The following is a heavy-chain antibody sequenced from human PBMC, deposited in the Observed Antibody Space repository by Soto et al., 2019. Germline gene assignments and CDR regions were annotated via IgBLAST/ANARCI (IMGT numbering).Heavy chain of an antibody. CDR2: IYWHDDK. CDR1: GFSLITILVC. J-gene: IGHJ4*02. V-gene: IGHV2-5*01. Sequence: DSGPTLVNPTQTLTLTFTFSGFSLITILVCVGWIRHPPGKALEWLALIYWHDDKRYSPSLKSRLTITKDTSKNQVVLTMTNMDPVDTATYYCAHRGGAAVGLYYFDYWGQGTLVTVSS. CDR3: AHRGGAAVGLYYFDY. D-gene: IGHD6-13*01.